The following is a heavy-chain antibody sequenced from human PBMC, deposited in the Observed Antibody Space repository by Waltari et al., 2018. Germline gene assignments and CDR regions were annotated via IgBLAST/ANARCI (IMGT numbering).Heavy chain of an antibody. Sequence: EVQLVESGGGLVQPGGSLRLSGAASGFTLSSFWMKWVRQTPGKGLEWVAGIKQDGSEKYYADSVKGRFTISRDNAKNSLYLQMNSLRAEDTAVYYCATSGWYCFDYWGQGTLVTVSS. CDR1: GFTLSSFW. J-gene: IGHJ4*02. D-gene: IGHD6-19*01. V-gene: IGHV3-7*01. CDR3: ATSGWYCFDY. CDR2: IKQDGSEK.